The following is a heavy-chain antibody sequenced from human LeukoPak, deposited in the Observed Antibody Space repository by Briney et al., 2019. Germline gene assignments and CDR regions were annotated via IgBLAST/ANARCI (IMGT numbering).Heavy chain of an antibody. J-gene: IGHJ4*02. CDR3: TRGGSVPATRSFDY. CDR2: IYSGGTT. Sequence: PGGSLRLSCSASGFTVSSDYMSWVRQAPGKGLAWLSVIYSGGTTDYADSVKGRFTISRDNSKNTVYLQMNSLRVEDTAMYYCTRGGSVPATRSFDYWGQGTLVTVSS. D-gene: IGHD6-19*01. V-gene: IGHV3-66*01. CDR1: GFTVSSDY.